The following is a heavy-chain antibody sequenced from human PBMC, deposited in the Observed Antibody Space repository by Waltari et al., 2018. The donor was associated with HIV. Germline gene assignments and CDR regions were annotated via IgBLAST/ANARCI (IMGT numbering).Heavy chain of an antibody. Sequence: QVQLQQWGAGLLKPSETLSVTCSVSGGSLGTFYWNWVRHFPGKGLEWIGEVNPSGGTTYKPSLKGRVTISRDWSKNLFSLRLTSVTAADTALYYCAGIVHGASYSMDVWGQGTTVTVSS. V-gene: IGHV4-34*02. CDR2: VNPSGGT. D-gene: IGHD2-15*01. CDR1: GGSLGTFY. CDR3: AGIVHGASYSMDV. J-gene: IGHJ6*02.